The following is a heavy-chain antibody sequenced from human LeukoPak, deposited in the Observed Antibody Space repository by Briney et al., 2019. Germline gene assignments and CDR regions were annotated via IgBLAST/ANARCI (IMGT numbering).Heavy chain of an antibody. CDR2: IIPIFGTA. J-gene: IGHJ4*02. CDR1: GGTFSSYA. CDR3: AREGRHSVGFDY. V-gene: IGHV1-69*13. Sequence: SVKVSCKASGGTFSSYAISWVRQAPGQGLEWMGGIIPIFGTANYAQKFQGRVTITADESTSTAYMELSSLRSEDTAVYYCAREGRHSVGFDYWGQGTLVTVSS. D-gene: IGHD4-23*01.